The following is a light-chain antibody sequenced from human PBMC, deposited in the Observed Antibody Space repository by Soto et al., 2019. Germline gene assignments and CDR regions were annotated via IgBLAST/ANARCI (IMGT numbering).Light chain of an antibody. CDR3: SSYTDSNTLV. J-gene: IGLJ3*02. V-gene: IGLV2-14*01. CDR2: EVS. Sequence: QSALTQPASVSGSPGQSITISCTGTSSDVGGYDYVSWYQQHPGKAPKLMIYEVSNRPSGLSNRFSGSKSGNTASLTISGLQTEDEADYYCSSYTDSNTLVFGGGTKVTVL. CDR1: SSDVGGYDY.